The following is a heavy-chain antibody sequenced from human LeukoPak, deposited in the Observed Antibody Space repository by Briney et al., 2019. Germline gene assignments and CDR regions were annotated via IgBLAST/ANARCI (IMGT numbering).Heavy chain of an antibody. D-gene: IGHD7-27*01. V-gene: IGHV3-74*01. CDR3: VRDLVYGTGDQRFDY. CDR2: IKSDGRT. Sequence: GGSLRLSCAAAGFTFSNYWMHWVRQAPGKGLVWVSRIKSDGRTNYADSVKGRLTISRDNAKNTLYLQMNGLRVEDTAVYYCVRDLVYGTGDQRFDYWGQGTLVTVSS. J-gene: IGHJ4*02. CDR1: GFTFSNYW.